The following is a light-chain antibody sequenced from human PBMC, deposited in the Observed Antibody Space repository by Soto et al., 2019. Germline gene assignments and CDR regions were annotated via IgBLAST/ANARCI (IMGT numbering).Light chain of an antibody. CDR1: QGIRTE. CDR2: AAS. V-gene: IGKV1-6*01. CDR3: LQDYNYPRT. J-gene: IGKJ1*01. Sequence: AIEMTQSPSSLSASVGDRVTITCRASQGIRTELGWYQQKPGEAPKLLIYAASTLQGGVPSRFSGSGSGTDFSLTISSLQPEDFATYYCLQDYNYPRTFGQGTMVEMK.